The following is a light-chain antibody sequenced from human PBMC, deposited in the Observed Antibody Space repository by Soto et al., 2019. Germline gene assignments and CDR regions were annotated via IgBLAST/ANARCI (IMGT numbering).Light chain of an antibody. CDR1: HSVIANY. Sequence: IVVTQSPGTLSLSPGARATLSCRASHSVIANYLAWYQQKPGQAPRLLIYRASSRATGIPDRFSGTGSGTDFTLTISRVEPEDFAVYYCQQYGTAPITFGQGTRLEIK. V-gene: IGKV3-20*01. CDR2: RAS. CDR3: QQYGTAPIT. J-gene: IGKJ5*01.